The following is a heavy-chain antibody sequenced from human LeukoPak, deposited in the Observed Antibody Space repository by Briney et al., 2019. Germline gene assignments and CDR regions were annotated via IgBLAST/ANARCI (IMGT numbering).Heavy chain of an antibody. Sequence: PSETLSLTCTVSGGPISAYYWSWIRQSPGEGLEWIVYNYYSGSTNYNPSLKSRVTISVDTSKNQFSLKLSSVTAADTAVYYCARSEFVELSVWYFDLWGRGTLVTVSS. CDR3: ARSEFVELSVWYFDL. D-gene: IGHD3-10*01. V-gene: IGHV4-59*13. J-gene: IGHJ2*01. CDR2: NYYSGST. CDR1: GGPISAYY.